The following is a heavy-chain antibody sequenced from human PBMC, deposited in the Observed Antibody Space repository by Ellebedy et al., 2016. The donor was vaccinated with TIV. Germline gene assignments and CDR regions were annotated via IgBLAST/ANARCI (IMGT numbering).Heavy chain of an antibody. D-gene: IGHD3-22*01. J-gene: IGHJ4*02. V-gene: IGHV3-23*01. CDR1: GFTFSSYA. CDR3: TTDYYDNSGYRMLGGY. Sequence: GESLKISXAGSGFTFSSYAMTWVRQAPGKGLEWVSGITGSGGSAYYADSVRGRFTISRDNAKNSLYLQMSSLRDEDTAVYYCTTDYYDNSGYRMLGGYWGQGTLVTVSS. CDR2: ITGSGGSA.